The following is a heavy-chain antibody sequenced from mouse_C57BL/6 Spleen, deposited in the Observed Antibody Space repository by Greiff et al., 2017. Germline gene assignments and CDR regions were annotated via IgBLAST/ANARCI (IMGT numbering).Heavy chain of an antibody. J-gene: IGHJ4*01. Sequence: QVQLQQPGAELVRPGTSVTLSCKASGYTFTSYWMHWVKQRPGQGLEWIGVIDPSDSYTNYNQKFKGKATLTVDTSSSTAYMQRSSLTSEDSAVYYCARNPLRQRGAMDYWGQGTSVTVSS. CDR1: GYTFTSYW. V-gene: IGHV1-59*01. CDR3: ARNPLRQRGAMDY. D-gene: IGHD2-12*01. CDR2: IDPSDSYT.